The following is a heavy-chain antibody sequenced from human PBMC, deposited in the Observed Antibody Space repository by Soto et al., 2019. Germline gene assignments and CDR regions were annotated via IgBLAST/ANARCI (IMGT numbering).Heavy chain of an antibody. CDR3: ASKGELLLSYFDYYGMDV. CDR1: GGSFSGYY. D-gene: IGHD1-26*01. Sequence: SETLSLTCAVYGGSFSGYYWSWIRQPPGKGLEWIGEINHSGSTNYNPSLKSRVTISVDTSKNQFSLKLSSVTAADTALYYCASKGELLLSYFDYYGMDVWGQGTTVTVSS. V-gene: IGHV4-34*01. CDR2: INHSGST. J-gene: IGHJ6*02.